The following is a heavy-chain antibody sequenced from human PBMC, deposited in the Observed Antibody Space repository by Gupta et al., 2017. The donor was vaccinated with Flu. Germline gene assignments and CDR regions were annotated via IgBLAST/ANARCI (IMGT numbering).Heavy chain of an antibody. CDR2: TYYRSKWSKWYN. CDR3: ARKAGTTESDYFDY. D-gene: IGHD4-17*01. Sequence: RGLEWLGRTYYRSKWSKWYNDYAVSVKSRITTDPDTSKNQFSLQSNSVTPEDTAVYYCARKAGTTESDYFDYWGQGTLVTVSS. J-gene: IGHJ4*02. V-gene: IGHV6-1*01.